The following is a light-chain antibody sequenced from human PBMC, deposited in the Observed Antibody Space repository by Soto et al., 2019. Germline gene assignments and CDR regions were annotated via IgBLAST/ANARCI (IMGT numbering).Light chain of an antibody. Sequence: EIVMTQSPLTLPVTPGEPASISCRSSQSLLYNNTYNYLDWYVQKPGQSPQLLIYLGSNRASGVPDRFSGSGSGTDFSLKISRVEAEDVGVYYCMQALQTPITFGQGTRLEI. CDR3: MQALQTPIT. J-gene: IGKJ5*01. CDR2: LGS. CDR1: QSLLYNNTYNY. V-gene: IGKV2-28*01.